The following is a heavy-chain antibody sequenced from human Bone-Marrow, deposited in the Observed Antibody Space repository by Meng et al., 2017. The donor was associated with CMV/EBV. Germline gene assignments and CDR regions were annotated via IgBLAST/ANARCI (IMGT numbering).Heavy chain of an antibody. D-gene: IGHD2-2*01. CDR1: GFTFSSYS. V-gene: IGHV3-21*04. Sequence: GESLKISCAASGFTFSSYSMNWVRQAPGKGLEWVSSISSSSSYIYYADSVKGRFTISRDNAKNSLYLQMNSLRTEDTALYYCARDRGPAGTFYDAFDIWGQGTMVTVSS. CDR3: ARDRGPAGTFYDAFDI. CDR2: ISSSSSYI. J-gene: IGHJ3*02.